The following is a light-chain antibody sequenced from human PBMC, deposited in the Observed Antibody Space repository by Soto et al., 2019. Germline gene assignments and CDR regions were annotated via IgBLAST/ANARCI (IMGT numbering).Light chain of an antibody. CDR1: QGISRW. CDR2: GAS. V-gene: IGKV1-12*01. J-gene: IGKJ4*01. Sequence: DIQMTQSPSSVSASVGERVTITCRASQGISRWLVWYQQKPGKAPKLLIYGASSVQSGVPSRFSGSGSGTDFTLTINSLQPEDFATSYCPQADSFPLTFGGGTRVEIK. CDR3: PQADSFPLT.